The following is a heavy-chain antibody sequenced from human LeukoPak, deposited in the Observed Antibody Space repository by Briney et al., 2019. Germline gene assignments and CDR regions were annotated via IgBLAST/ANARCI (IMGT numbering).Heavy chain of an antibody. CDR1: GFTFSDYY. CDR3: ARLNDSGSNYCDY. D-gene: IGHD3-10*01. CDR2: ISSSSSHA. Sequence: GGSLRLSCAASGFTFSDYYMSWIRQAPGKGLEWVSYISSSSSHANYADSVKGRFTISRDNAKNSLYLQMNSLRAEDTAVYYCARLNDSGSNYCDYWGQGTLATVSP. J-gene: IGHJ4*02. V-gene: IGHV3-11*03.